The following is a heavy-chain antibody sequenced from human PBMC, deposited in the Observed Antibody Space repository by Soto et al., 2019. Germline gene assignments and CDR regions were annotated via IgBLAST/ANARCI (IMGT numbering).Heavy chain of an antibody. Sequence: EVQLLESGGGLVQPGGSLRLSCAASGFTFSTYAMSWVRRAPGTGLEWVSGISGGGGSTHHADSVKGRFTISRDNSKNMVYLQVNSPRAEDTAVYYCACLAWFGDPVPTFDCCGQGTVVTVTS. CDR1: GFTFSTYA. CDR2: ISGGGGST. D-gene: IGHD3-10*01. V-gene: IGHV3-23*01. CDR3: ACLAWFGDPVPTFDC. J-gene: IGHJ4*02.